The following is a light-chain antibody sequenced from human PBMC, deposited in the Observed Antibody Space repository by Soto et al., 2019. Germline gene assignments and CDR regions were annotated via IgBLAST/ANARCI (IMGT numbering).Light chain of an antibody. CDR2: DVS. V-gene: IGKV2D-29*01. Sequence: DVVMTQTPLSLSVTPGQPASMSCKSSQSLLYSDGNTYLYWYLQRPGQPPQLLIYDVSNRFSGVPDRFSGSGSGTDFTLKISRVEAEDVGVYYCMQRTHVPITFGQGTRLEIK. CDR3: MQRTHVPIT. CDR1: QSLLYSDGNTY. J-gene: IGKJ5*01.